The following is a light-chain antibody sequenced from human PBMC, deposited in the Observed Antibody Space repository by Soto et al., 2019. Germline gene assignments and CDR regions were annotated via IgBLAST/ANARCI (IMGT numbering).Light chain of an antibody. V-gene: IGLV2-8*01. CDR3: SSYAGSSNV. CDR2: DVS. CDR1: SSDVGGYNY. J-gene: IGLJ1*01. Sequence: QSALTQPASVSGSPGQSITISCTGTSSDVGGYNYVSWYQQHPGKAPKLMIYDVSNRPSGVPDRFSGSKSGNTASLTVSGLQAEDEADYYCSSYAGSSNVFGTGTKVTVL.